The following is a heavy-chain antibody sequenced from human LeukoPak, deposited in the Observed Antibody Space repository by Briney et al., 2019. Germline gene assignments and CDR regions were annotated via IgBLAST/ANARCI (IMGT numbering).Heavy chain of an antibody. V-gene: IGHV3-53*04. J-gene: IGHJ6*02. CDR2: IYSGGST. Sequence: PGRSLRLSCAASGFTVSSNYMSWVRQAPGKGLEWVSVIYSGGSTYYADSVKGRFTISRHNSKNTLYLQMNSLRAEDTAVYYCARDRISSSRLVRYYGMDVWGQGTTVTVSS. D-gene: IGHD6-6*01. CDR1: GFTVSSNY. CDR3: ARDRISSSRLVRYYGMDV.